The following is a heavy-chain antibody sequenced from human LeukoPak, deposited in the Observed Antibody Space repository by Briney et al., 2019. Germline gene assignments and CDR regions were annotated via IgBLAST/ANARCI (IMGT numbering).Heavy chain of an antibody. J-gene: IGHJ4*02. CDR3: ARGIDY. V-gene: IGHV3-21*04. Sequence: GGSLRLSCAASGFTFSSYSMNWVRQAPGKGLEWVSSISSSSSYIYYADSVRGRFTISRDTSKNMVFLQMNSLRVEDTAVYYCARGIDYWGRGTLVTVSS. CDR2: ISSSSSYI. CDR1: GFTFSSYS.